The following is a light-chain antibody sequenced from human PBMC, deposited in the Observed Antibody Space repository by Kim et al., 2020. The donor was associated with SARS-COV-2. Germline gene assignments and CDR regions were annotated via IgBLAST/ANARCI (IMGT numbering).Light chain of an antibody. CDR3: QQYYSTPPVT. CDR2: WAS. V-gene: IGKV4-1*01. CDR1: QTVLYNSNNKKY. Sequence: TITCKSSQTVLYNSNNKKYLAWYQQKPGQPPKLLIYWASTRESGVPDRFSDSGSGTDFTLTISSLQAEDVAVYYCQQYYSTPPVTFGGGTKVDIK. J-gene: IGKJ4*01.